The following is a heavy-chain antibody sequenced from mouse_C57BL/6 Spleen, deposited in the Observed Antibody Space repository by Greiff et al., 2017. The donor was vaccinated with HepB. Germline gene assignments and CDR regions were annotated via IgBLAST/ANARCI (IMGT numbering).Heavy chain of an antibody. CDR2: IYPSDSET. CDR3: ARGTAQATYFDV. CDR1: GYTFTSYW. J-gene: IGHJ1*03. Sequence: QVHVKQPGAELVRPGSSVKLSCKASGYTFTSYWMDWVKQRPGQGLEWIGNIYPSDSETHYNQKFKDKATLTVDKSSSTAYMQLSSLTSEDSAVYYCARGTAQATYFDVWGTGTTVTVSS. V-gene: IGHV1-61*01. D-gene: IGHD3-2*02.